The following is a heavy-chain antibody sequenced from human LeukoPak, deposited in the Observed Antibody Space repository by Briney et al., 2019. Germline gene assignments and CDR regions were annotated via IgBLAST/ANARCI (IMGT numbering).Heavy chain of an antibody. V-gene: IGHV4-39*01. CDR2: IYYSGST. CDR3: ARHPGVVIDPSYYYYGMDV. Sequence: SETLSLTCTVSGGSISSSSYYWGWIRQPPGKGLEWIGSIYYSGSTYYNPSLKSRVTISVDTSKNQFSLKPSSVTAADTAVYYCARHPGVVIDPSYYYYGMDVWGQGTTVTVPS. J-gene: IGHJ6*02. CDR1: GGSISSSSYY. D-gene: IGHD3-3*01.